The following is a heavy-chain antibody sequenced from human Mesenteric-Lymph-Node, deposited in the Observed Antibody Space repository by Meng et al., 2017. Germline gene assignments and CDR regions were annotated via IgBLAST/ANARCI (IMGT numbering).Heavy chain of an antibody. CDR2: IKQDGSEQ. Sequence: GESLKISCAASGFSISNYWMSWVRQAPGKGLEWVANIKQDGSEQYYADSVKGRFTISRDNSKNTLYLQMNSLRAEDTAVYYCARDGYSDAYYYYYGMDVWGQGTTVTVSS. J-gene: IGHJ6*02. D-gene: IGHD5-12*01. V-gene: IGHV3-7*01. CDR1: GFSISNYW. CDR3: ARDGYSDAYYYYYGMDV.